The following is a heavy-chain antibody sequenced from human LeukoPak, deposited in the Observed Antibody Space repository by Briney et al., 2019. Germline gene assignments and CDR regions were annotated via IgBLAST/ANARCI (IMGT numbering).Heavy chain of an antibody. Sequence: SVKVSCKASGGTFNSYAISWVRQAPGQGLEWMGRIIPVLDIANYAQKFHGRVTITADKSTSTAYMELSSLRAEDTAVYYCATPLHYFGSESYYTPFSPLDYWGQGTLVTVSS. V-gene: IGHV1-69*04. CDR3: ATPLHYFGSESYYTPFSPLDY. CDR2: IIPVLDIA. J-gene: IGHJ4*02. CDR1: GGTFNSYA. D-gene: IGHD3-10*01.